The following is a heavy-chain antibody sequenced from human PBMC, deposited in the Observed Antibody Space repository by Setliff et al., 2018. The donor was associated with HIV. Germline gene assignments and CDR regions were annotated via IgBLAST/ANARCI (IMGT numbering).Heavy chain of an antibody. D-gene: IGHD3-9*01. CDR1: GGSISSGGYY. J-gene: IGHJ2*01. Sequence: PSETLSLTCTVSGGSISSGGYYWSWIRQHPGKGLEWIGYIYYSGSTYYNPPLKSRVTMSLDTSKNQFSLKLRSVTAADTAVYYCARGAYYDILTAYFSYFDLWGRGTLVTVSS. CDR3: ARGAYYDILTAYFSYFDL. CDR2: IYYSGST. V-gene: IGHV4-31*02.